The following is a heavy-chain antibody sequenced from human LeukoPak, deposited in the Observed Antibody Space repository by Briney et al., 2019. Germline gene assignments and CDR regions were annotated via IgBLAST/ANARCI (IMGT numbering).Heavy chain of an antibody. J-gene: IGHJ4*02. D-gene: IGHD5-12*01. CDR1: GFTFSSYE. CDR2: ISSSGSTI. CDR3: ARVSGFAHTAYSGYAYYFDY. V-gene: IGHV3-48*03. Sequence: GGSLRLSCAASGFTFSSYEMNWVRQAPGKGLEWVSYISSSGSTIYYADSVKGRFTISRDNAKNSLYLQMNSLRAEDTAVYHCARVSGFAHTAYSGYAYYFDYWGQGTLVTVSS.